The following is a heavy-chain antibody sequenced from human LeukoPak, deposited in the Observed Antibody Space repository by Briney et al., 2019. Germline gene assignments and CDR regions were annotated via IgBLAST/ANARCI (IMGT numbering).Heavy chain of an antibody. V-gene: IGHV3-11*01. CDR1: GFTFSDYY. D-gene: IGHD2-2*01. J-gene: IGHJ3*01. CDR2: INGSGSII. CDR3: GRDFGLSRTKRSFDL. Sequence: KSGGSLRLSCAASGFTFSDYYMGSIRQAPGKGLEWLSYINGSGSIIFYADSVKGRFTISRDNAKNSLSMQMNSLRAEDTAVYYCGRDFGLSRTKRSFDLWGQGTMVTVSS.